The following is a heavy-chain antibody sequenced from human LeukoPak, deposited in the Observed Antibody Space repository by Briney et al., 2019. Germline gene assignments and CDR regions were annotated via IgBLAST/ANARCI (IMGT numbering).Heavy chain of an antibody. V-gene: IGHV4-59*01. J-gene: IGHJ4*02. CDR3: ARDRGYNWNDRIFDY. CDR1: GGSISSYY. CDR2: IYCSGST. D-gene: IGHD1-1*01. Sequence: SETLSLTSTVSGGSISSYYWSWIRQPPGKGLEWIGYIYCSGSTNYNPSLKSRVTISVDTSKNQFSLKLSSVTAADTAVYYCARDRGYNWNDRIFDYWGQGTLVTVSS.